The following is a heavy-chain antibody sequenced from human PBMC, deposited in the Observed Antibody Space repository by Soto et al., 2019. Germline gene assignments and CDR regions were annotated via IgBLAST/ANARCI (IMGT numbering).Heavy chain of an antibody. V-gene: IGHV4-31*03. CDR3: ARVVDYGDYNGLVGNWFDP. CDR1: GGSISSGGYY. CDR2: IYYSGST. D-gene: IGHD4-17*01. J-gene: IGHJ5*02. Sequence: QVQLQESGPGLVKPSQTLSLTCTVSGGSISSGGYYWSWIRQHPGKGLEWIGYIYYSGSTYYNPSLKSRVTISVDTSKNQFSLKLSSVTAADTAVYYCARVVDYGDYNGLVGNWFDPWGQGTLVTVSS.